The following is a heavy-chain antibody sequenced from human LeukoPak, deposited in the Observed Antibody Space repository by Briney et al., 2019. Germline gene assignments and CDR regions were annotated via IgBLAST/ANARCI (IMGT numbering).Heavy chain of an antibody. V-gene: IGHV4-39*07. CDR2: INYSGST. D-gene: IGHD3-3*01. CDR3: ARAPTGYDFWSGQTIVPYYFDY. CDR1: AFSISTRSYY. Sequence: SETLSLTCTVSAFSISTRSYYWGWVRQPPGKGLEWIGSINYSGSTYYNPSFKSRVTISVDTSKNQFSLKLSSVTAADTAVYYCARAPTGYDFWSGQTIVPYYFDYWGQGTLVTVSS. J-gene: IGHJ4*02.